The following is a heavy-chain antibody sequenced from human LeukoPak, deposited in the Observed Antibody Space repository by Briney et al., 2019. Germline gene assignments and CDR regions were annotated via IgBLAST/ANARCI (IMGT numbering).Heavy chain of an antibody. D-gene: IGHD3-16*01. CDR1: GYTFTGYY. J-gene: IGHJ4*02. Sequence: ASVKVSCKASGYTFTGYYMHWVRQAPGQGLEWMGWINPNSGGTNYAQKFQGRVTMTRDTSISTAYMELSRLRSDDTAVYYCARDDLKPRGSWSDPELGDWGQGTLVTVSS. V-gene: IGHV1-2*02. CDR2: INPNSGGT. CDR3: ARDDLKPRGSWSDPELGD.